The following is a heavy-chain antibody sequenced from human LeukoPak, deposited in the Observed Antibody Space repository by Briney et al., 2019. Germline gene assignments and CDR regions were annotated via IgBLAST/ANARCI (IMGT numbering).Heavy chain of an antibody. CDR2: ITPTSSTI. CDR1: GFTFSNYG. CDR3: ARAWGSDY. Sequence: GGFLRLSCAASGFTFSNYGMNWVRLAPGKGLEWLSYITPTSSTIYYADSVKGRFTVSRDNARNSLYLQMNSLRDEDTAVYYCARAWGSDYWGQGTLVTVSS. J-gene: IGHJ4*02. D-gene: IGHD7-27*01. V-gene: IGHV3-48*02.